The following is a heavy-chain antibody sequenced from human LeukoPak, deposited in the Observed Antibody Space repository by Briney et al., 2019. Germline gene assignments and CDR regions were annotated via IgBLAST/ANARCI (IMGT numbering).Heavy chain of an antibody. CDR1: GGTFSSYA. D-gene: IGHD4-17*01. Sequence: SVKVSCKASGGTFSSYAISWVRQAPGQGLEWTGGIIPIFGTANYAQKFQGRVTITADESTSTAYMELSSLRSEDTAVYYCARAPDYGDYVRFDYWGQGTLVTVSS. CDR3: ARAPDYGDYVRFDY. CDR2: IIPIFGTA. V-gene: IGHV1-69*13. J-gene: IGHJ4*02.